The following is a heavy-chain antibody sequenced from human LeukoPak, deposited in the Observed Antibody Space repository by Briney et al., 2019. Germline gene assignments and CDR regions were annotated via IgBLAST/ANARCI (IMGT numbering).Heavy chain of an antibody. D-gene: IGHD2-2*01. V-gene: IGHV4-31*03. CDR3: ARNIVVVPAAIDAFDI. CDR1: GGSISSGGYY. J-gene: IGHJ3*02. CDR2: IYYSGST. Sequence: PSQTLSLTCTVSGGSISSGGYYWSWIRQHPGKGLEWIGYIYYSGSTYYNPSLKSRVTISVDTSKNQSSLKLSSVTAADTAVYYCARNIVVVPAAIDAFDIWGQGTMVTVSS.